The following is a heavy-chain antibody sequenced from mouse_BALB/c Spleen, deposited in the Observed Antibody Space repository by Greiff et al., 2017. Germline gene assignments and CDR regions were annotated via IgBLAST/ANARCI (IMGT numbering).Heavy chain of an antibody. Sequence: EVKLMESGGGLVQPGGSLKLSCAASGFTFSSYGMSWVRQTPDKRLELVATINSNGGSTYYPDSVKGRFTISRDNAKNTLYLQMSSLKSEDTAMYYCAREGIRYFDYWGQGTTLTVSS. CDR1: GFTFSSYG. V-gene: IGHV5-6-3*01. CDR3: AREGIRYFDY. J-gene: IGHJ2*01. D-gene: IGHD2-4*01. CDR2: INSNGGST.